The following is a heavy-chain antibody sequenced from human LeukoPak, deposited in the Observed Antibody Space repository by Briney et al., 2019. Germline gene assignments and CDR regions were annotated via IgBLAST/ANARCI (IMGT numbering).Heavy chain of an antibody. CDR3: LKYYYDSSGYYYPDY. V-gene: IGHV5-51*01. CDR2: IYPGDSDT. Sequence: GESLKISCKGSGYSFTSYWIGWVRQMPGKGLEWMGIIYPGDSDTRYSPSFQGQVTISADKSISTAYLQWSSLKASDTAMYYCLKYYYDSSGYYYPDYWGQGTLVTVSS. J-gene: IGHJ4*02. CDR1: GYSFTSYW. D-gene: IGHD3-22*01.